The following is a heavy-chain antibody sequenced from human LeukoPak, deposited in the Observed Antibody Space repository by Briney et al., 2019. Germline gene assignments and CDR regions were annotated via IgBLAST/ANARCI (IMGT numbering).Heavy chain of an antibody. D-gene: IGHD3-3*01. J-gene: IGHJ5*02. V-gene: IGHV3-23*01. Sequence: PGGSLRLSCAASGFTFSSYAMSWVRQAPGKGLEWVSAISGNGGSTYYADSVKGRFTISRDNSKNTLYLQMNSLRAEDTAVYYCAKDTSVDFWSGYYPTNWFDPWGQGTLVTVSS. CDR3: AKDTSVDFWSGYYPTNWFDP. CDR1: GFTFSSYA. CDR2: ISGNGGST.